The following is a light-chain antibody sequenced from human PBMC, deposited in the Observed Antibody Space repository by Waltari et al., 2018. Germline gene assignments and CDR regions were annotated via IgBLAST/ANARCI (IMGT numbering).Light chain of an antibody. J-gene: IGLJ2*01. CDR3: SSYTRSTTVI. CDR1: DSDIGTHNN. Sequence: QSALTHPASVPGSPGQSNTISCPGTDSDIGTHNNVSWYQQHPCKAPKLLLYDVSDRPSGISDHFSGSKSGNTASLTISGLQAEDAADYYCSSYTRSTTVIFGGGTKLTVL. V-gene: IGLV2-14*03. CDR2: DVS.